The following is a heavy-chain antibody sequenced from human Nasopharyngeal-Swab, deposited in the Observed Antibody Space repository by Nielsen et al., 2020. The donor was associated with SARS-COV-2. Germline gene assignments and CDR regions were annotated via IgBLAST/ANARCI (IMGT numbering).Heavy chain of an antibody. V-gene: IGHV3-11*01. CDR3: ARGGDYYDSSGDAFDI. CDR2: ISSSGSTI. D-gene: IGHD3-22*01. CDR1: GFTFSDYY. Sequence: GESLKISCAASGFTFSDYYMSWIRQAPGKGLEWVSYISSSGSTIYYADSVKGRFTISRDNAKNSLYLQMSSLRAEDTAVYYCARGGDYYDSSGDAFDIWGQGTMVTVSS. J-gene: IGHJ3*02.